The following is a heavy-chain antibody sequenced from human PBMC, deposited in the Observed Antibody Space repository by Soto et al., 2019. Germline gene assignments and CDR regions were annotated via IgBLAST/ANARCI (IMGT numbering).Heavy chain of an antibody. CDR1: GFTFSSYA. D-gene: IGHD6-6*01. J-gene: IGHJ4*02. CDR3: AKALSSSSSFDY. V-gene: IGHV3-23*01. CDR2: ISGSGGST. Sequence: PGGSLRLSCAASGFTFSSYAMSWVRQAPGKGLEWVSVISGSGGSTYYGDSVKGRFTISRDNSKNTLFLQMNSLRAEDTAAYYCAKALSSSSSFDYWGQGTLVTVS.